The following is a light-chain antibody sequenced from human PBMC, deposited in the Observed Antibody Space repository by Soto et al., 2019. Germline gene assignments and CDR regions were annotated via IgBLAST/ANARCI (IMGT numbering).Light chain of an antibody. CDR3: WSYAGNTLFV. CDR1: NTDVGGYKL. J-gene: IGLJ2*01. CDR2: ERS. V-gene: IGLV2-23*03. Sequence: QSALTQPASVSGSPGQSSTISCTGTNTDVGGYKLVSWYQQHPGKVPKVVIYERSKRPSGVSNRFSGSKSGNTASLTISGLQAEDEAYYYCWSYAGNTLFVFGGGTKLTVL.